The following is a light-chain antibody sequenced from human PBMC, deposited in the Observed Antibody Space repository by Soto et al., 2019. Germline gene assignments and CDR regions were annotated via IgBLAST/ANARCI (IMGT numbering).Light chain of an antibody. CDR3: QQHFNGPIT. V-gene: IGKV1-39*01. Sequence: HLAQSPSSLSASVGDRVTITCRASQSISSYLNWYQQKPGKAPKLLIYAASSLQSGVPARFSGSGSGTDFTLTISSLEPEDFAVYYCQQHFNGPITFGQGTRLEIK. CDR2: AAS. CDR1: QSISSY. J-gene: IGKJ5*01.